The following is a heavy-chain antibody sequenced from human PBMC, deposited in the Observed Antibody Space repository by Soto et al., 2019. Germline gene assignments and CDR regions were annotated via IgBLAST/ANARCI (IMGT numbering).Heavy chain of an antibody. D-gene: IGHD1-20*01. CDR3: ARDRSDNSHSYDAFAI. Sequence: LSDDCSIRDAATGTVGRYWTCVRQHPGKGLEWIAYISDTGTTNYNPSLKSRVTISLDMSKNRVSLRLDSVTAADTAVYYCARDRSDNSHSYDAFAIWRQGTMVT. CDR1: DAATGTVGRY. J-gene: IGHJ3*02. V-gene: IGHV4-61*08. CDR2: ISDTGTT.